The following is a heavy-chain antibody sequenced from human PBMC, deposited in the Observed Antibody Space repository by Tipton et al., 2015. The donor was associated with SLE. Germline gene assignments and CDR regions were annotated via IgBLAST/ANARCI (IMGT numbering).Heavy chain of an antibody. CDR1: GGSFSGYY. Sequence: TLSLTCAVYGGSFSGYYWSWIRQSPGKGLEWIGEINHSGSTNYNPSLKSRVTISVDTSKKQFSLKVSSVTAADTAVYYCARAQQLVRWFDPWGQGTLVTVSS. D-gene: IGHD6-13*01. V-gene: IGHV4-34*01. CDR3: ARAQQLVRWFDP. CDR2: INHSGST. J-gene: IGHJ5*02.